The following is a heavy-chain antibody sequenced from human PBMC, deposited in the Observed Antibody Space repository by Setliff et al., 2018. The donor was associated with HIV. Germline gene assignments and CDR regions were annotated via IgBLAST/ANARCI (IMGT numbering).Heavy chain of an antibody. Sequence: ASVKVSCKASGYTFTRYGISWVRQAPGQGLEWMGRIDPNFGGTNYAQKFQGRVSMTRDTSISTAYMELSRLRSDDTAVYYCARDDGFDIWGQGTMVTVSS. CDR3: ARDDGFDI. J-gene: IGHJ3*02. CDR2: IDPNFGGT. V-gene: IGHV1-2*06. CDR1: GYTFTRYG.